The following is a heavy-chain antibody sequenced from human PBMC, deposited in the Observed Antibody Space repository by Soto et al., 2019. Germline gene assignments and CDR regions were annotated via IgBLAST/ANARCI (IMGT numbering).Heavy chain of an antibody. CDR2: ISGSGGST. CDR1: GFTFSSYA. Sequence: PGGSLRLSCAASGFTFSSYAMSWVRQAPGKGLEWVSAISGSGGSTYYADSVKGRFTISRDNSKNTLYLQMNSLRAEDTAVYYCAKDLIVSWRLLTIYYGMDVWGQGTTVTVSS. CDR3: AKDLIVSWRLLTIYYGMDV. J-gene: IGHJ6*02. V-gene: IGHV3-23*01. D-gene: IGHD3-22*01.